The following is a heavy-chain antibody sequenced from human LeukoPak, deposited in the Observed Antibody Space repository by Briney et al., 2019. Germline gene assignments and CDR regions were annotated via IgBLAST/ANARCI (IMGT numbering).Heavy chain of an antibody. CDR1: GASVATYY. CDR3: VRDDHDYDTTGFYHFDY. V-gene: IGHV4-4*07. D-gene: IGHD3-9*01. CDR2: MSTRGPT. J-gene: IGHJ4*02. Sequence: SETLSLTCTVSGASVATYYWAWIRQSPEKGLELIGRMSTRGPTNYNPSLESRVSMSADASKNQCSLTLSSVTAADTAVYYCVRDDHDYDTTGFYHFDYWGQGALVTVSS.